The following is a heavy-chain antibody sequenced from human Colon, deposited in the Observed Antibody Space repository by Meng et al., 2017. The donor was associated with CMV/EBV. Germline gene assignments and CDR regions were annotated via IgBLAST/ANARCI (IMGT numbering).Heavy chain of an antibody. D-gene: IGHD4-23*01. CDR3: AKEGGGRGGPFDY. CDR1: GFTFSYYE. J-gene: IGHJ4*02. V-gene: IGHV3-48*03. CDR2: ISSTGRDI. Sequence: GESLKISCAASGFTFSYYEMNWVRQAPGKGLEWVVYISSTGRDIYYADSVEGRFTISRDNAKNSLYPQMNSLRGEDSAVYYCAKEGGGRGGPFDYWGQGTLVTVSS.